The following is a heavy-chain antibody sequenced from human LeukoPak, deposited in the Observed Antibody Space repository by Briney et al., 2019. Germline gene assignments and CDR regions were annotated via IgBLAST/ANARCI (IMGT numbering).Heavy chain of an antibody. CDR3: ARVNWNYVLGISRNWFDP. J-gene: IGHJ5*02. D-gene: IGHD1-7*01. V-gene: IGHV1-2*02. CDR1: GYTFTGYY. Sequence: ASVKVSCKASGYTFTGYYMHWVRQAPGQGLEWMGWINPNSGGTNYAQKFQGRVTMTRDTSISTAYMELSRLRSDDTAVYYCARVNWNYVLGISRNWFDPWGQGTLVSVSS. CDR2: INPNSGGT.